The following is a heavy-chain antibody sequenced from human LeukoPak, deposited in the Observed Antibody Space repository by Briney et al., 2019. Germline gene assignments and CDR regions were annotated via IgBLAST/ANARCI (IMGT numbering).Heavy chain of an antibody. V-gene: IGHV4-34*01. CDR3: ARDRHLGYCSGGSCYRYDY. D-gene: IGHD2-15*01. CDR1: GGSFSDYY. Sequence: SETLSLTCAVYGGSFSDYYWSWIRQPPGKGLEWIGEINHSGSTNYNPSLKSRVTISVDTSKNQFSLKLSSVTAADTAVYYCARDRHLGYCSGGSCYRYDYWGQGTLVTVSS. J-gene: IGHJ4*02. CDR2: INHSGST.